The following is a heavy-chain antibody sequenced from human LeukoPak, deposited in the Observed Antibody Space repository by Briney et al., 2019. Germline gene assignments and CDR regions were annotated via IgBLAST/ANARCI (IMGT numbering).Heavy chain of an antibody. V-gene: IGHV1-69*04. CDR3: ARGGYNYVWFDP. Sequence: GASVKVSCKASGGTFSSYAISWVRQAPGQGLEWMGRIIPILGIANYAQKFQGGVTITADKSTSTAYMEVSSLRSEDTAVYYCARGGYNYVWFDPWGQGTPLTVSS. CDR1: GGTFSSYA. D-gene: IGHD5-24*01. J-gene: IGHJ5*02. CDR2: IIPILGIA.